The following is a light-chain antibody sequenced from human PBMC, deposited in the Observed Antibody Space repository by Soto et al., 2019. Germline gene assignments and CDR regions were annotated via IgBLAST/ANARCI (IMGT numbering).Light chain of an antibody. CDR3: QQYNNCPPWT. CDR1: QSVSSN. Sequence: EIVMTQSPATLSVSPGERATLSCRASQSVSSNLAWYQQKPGQAPRLLIYGASTRATGIPARFSGSGSGTEFTLTISSLQSEDFAVYYCQQYNNCPPWTFGQGTNVEIK. CDR2: GAS. V-gene: IGKV3D-15*01. J-gene: IGKJ1*01.